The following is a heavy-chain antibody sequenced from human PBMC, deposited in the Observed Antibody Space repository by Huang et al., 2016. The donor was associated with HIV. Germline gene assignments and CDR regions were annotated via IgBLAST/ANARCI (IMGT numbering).Heavy chain of an antibody. Sequence: QITLKESGPSLVKPTQTLTLTCTFSGFSLTTSAVGVGWIRPPPGKALEWLALLYWDDDERFNPPMKNRLTITKDTSRNQVVLTMINMGPEDTATYFCARRRASSFDYWGQGTLVTVSS. V-gene: IGHV2-5*02. CDR3: ARRRASSFDY. CDR2: LYWDDDE. D-gene: IGHD3-10*01. J-gene: IGHJ4*02. CDR1: GFSLTTSAVG.